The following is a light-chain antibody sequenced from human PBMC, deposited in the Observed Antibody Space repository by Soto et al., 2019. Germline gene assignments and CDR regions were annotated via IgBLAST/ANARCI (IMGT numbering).Light chain of an antibody. CDR3: QQYDALPFT. Sequence: DIQMTQSPSSLSASVGDRVPITCQAGHHMNNYLNWFQQKPGKAPTLLIYAASKLQTGVPSRFIGSGSGTDFTFTISSLQPEDIATYYCQQYDALPFTFGPGTKVDIK. V-gene: IGKV1-33*01. J-gene: IGKJ3*01. CDR1: HHMNNY. CDR2: AAS.